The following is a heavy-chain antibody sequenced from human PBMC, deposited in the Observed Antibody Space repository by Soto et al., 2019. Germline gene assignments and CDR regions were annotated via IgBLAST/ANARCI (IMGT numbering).Heavy chain of an antibody. CDR1: GFTFSSYG. Sequence: QGQLVESGGGVVQPGRSLRLSCAASGFTFSSYGMHWVRQAPGKGLEWVAVIWYDGSNKYYADSVKGRFTISRDNSNNTLYLQMTSLRAEDTAVYYCARDSGGYSYGPIDYWGQGTLVTVSS. D-gene: IGHD5-18*01. CDR2: IWYDGSNK. CDR3: ARDSGGYSYGPIDY. J-gene: IGHJ4*02. V-gene: IGHV3-33*01.